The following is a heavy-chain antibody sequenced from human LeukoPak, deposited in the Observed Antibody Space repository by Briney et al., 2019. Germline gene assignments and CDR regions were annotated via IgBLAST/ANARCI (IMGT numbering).Heavy chain of an antibody. D-gene: IGHD3-10*01. CDR3: ASTVIYYGSGIAREDAFDI. CDR2: IYYSGST. J-gene: IGHJ3*02. CDR1: GGSISSYY. V-gene: IGHV4-59*08. Sequence: PSETLSLTCTVSGGSISSYYWSWIRQPPGKGLEWIGYIYYSGSTNYNPSLKSRVTISVGTSKNQFSLKLSSVTAADTAVYYCASTVIYYGSGIAREDAFDIWGQGTMVTVSS.